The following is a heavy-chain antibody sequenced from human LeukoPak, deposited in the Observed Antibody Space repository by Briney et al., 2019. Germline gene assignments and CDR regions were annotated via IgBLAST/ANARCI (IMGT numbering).Heavy chain of an antibody. J-gene: IGHJ3*02. V-gene: IGHV3-66*02. CDR2: IYSGGST. CDR1: GFTVSSNY. Sequence: GGSLTLSCAASGFTVSSNYMSWARQAPGKGLEWGSVIYSGGSTYYPDSVKGRFTISRDNYKNTLYLQMNSLRAEDTAVYYCARWYYYDSSGYLHDAFDIWGQGTMVTVSS. D-gene: IGHD3-22*01. CDR3: ARWYYYDSSGYLHDAFDI.